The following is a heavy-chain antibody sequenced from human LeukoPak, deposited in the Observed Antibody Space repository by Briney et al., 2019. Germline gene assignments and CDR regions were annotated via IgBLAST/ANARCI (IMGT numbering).Heavy chain of an antibody. J-gene: IGHJ4*02. V-gene: IGHV4-39*01. CDR3: ASDRLRFFDWCY. CDR2: IYYSGST. CDR1: GGSISSSSYY. Sequence: SETLSLTCTVSGGSISSSSYYWGWIRQPPGKGLEWIGSIYYSGSTYYNPSLKSRVTISVDTFKNQFSLKLSSVTAADTAVYYCASDRLRFFDWCYWGQGTLVTVSS. D-gene: IGHD3-9*01.